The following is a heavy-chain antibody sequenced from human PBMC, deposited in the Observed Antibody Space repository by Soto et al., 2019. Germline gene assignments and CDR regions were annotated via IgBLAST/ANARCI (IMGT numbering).Heavy chain of an antibody. V-gene: IGHV3-23*01. D-gene: IGHD2-15*01. CDR2: ISGSGGST. CDR3: AKDVVVAATQGYYYYMDV. Sequence: GGSLRLSCAASGFTFSSYAMSWVRQAPGKGLEWVSAISGSGGSTYYADSVKGRFTISRDNSKNTLYLQMNSLRAEDTAVYYCAKDVVVAATQGYYYYMDVWGKGTTVTVSS. J-gene: IGHJ6*03. CDR1: GFTFSSYA.